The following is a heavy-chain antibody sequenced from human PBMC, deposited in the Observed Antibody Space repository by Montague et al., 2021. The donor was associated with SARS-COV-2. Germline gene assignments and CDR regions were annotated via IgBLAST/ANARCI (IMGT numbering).Heavy chain of an antibody. CDR2: INSNGGT. CDR3: ARTTSVRGAVSWFDP. J-gene: IGHJ5*02. V-gene: IGHV4-59*11. D-gene: IGHD3-10*01. CDR1: GGSISSHF. Sequence: SETLSLTCTVSGGSISSHFWSFIRQPPGKGLEWIGYINSNGGTNDNPSLRSRLTMSVDTSKNQFSLQLPSMTPADTAVYFCARTTSVRGAVSWFDPWGQGILVTVSS.